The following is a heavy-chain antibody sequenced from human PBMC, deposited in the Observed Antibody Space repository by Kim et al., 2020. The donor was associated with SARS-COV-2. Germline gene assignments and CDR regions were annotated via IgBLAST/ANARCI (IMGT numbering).Heavy chain of an antibody. V-gene: IGHV1-2*02. Sequence: GDIHYAQKFRGRVTVSKDKSIDRNYMDLSGLTSDDTAIYYCTKEGDGFDYWGQGTMVTVSS. CDR3: TKEGDGFDY. J-gene: IGHJ3*01. CDR2: GDI.